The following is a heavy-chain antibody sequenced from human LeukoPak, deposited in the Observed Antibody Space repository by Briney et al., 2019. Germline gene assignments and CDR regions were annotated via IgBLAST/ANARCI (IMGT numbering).Heavy chain of an antibody. Sequence: SVKVSCKASGGTFSSYAISWVRQAPGQGLERMGRIIPILGIANYAQKFQGRVTITADKSTSTAYMELSSLRSEDTAVYYCARDRTGLAVAGNGHDYWGQGTLVTVSS. CDR1: GGTFSSYA. D-gene: IGHD6-19*01. V-gene: IGHV1-69*04. J-gene: IGHJ4*02. CDR3: ARDRTGLAVAGNGHDY. CDR2: IIPILGIA.